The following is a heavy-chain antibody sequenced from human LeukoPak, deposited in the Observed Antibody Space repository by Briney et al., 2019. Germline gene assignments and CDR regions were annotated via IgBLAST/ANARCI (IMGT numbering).Heavy chain of an antibody. D-gene: IGHD5-24*01. Sequence: ASVKVSCKASGYSFTDYYMHWVRQAPGQGLEWMGWLNPNSGDTNYAQKFQGRVSMTRDTSISTAYMDLSDLRSDDTAVYYCARGRNIEMTTMSGGSDYWGQGTLVTVSS. CDR3: ARGRNIEMTTMSGGSDY. V-gene: IGHV1-2*02. CDR2: LNPNSGDT. J-gene: IGHJ4*02. CDR1: GYSFTDYY.